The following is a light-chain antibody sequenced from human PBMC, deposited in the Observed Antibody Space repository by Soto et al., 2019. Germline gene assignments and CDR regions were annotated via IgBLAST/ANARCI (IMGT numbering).Light chain of an antibody. CDR1: PNISRY. CDR3: QQSYSTRT. CDR2: AAS. J-gene: IGKJ1*01. V-gene: IGKV1-39*01. Sequence: IQMTHSXSSLSASESDIVDITCRATPNISRYLNXYQQKKVXAPXXXIYAASSLQSGVTSRFSGSGCGKDFIITISSLQPEDFATYECQQSYSTRTFGQGTKVDIK.